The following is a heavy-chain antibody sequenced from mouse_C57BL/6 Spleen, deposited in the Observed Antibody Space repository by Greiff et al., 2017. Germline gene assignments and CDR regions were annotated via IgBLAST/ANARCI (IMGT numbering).Heavy chain of an antibody. Sequence: QVQLQQPGAELVKPGASVKLSCKASGYTFTSYWMHWVKQRPGQGLEWIGMIHPNSGSTNYNEKFKSKATLTVDKSSSTAYMQLSSLTSEDSAVYYCARAGTTVGFRFDYWGQGTTLTVSS. CDR3: ARAGTTVGFRFDY. V-gene: IGHV1-64*01. D-gene: IGHD1-1*01. CDR2: IHPNSGST. J-gene: IGHJ2*01. CDR1: GYTFTSYW.